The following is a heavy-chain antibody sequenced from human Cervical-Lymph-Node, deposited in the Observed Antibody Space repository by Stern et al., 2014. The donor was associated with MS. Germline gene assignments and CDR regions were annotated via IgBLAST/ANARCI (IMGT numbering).Heavy chain of an antibody. CDR3: ARECRFFDWLLY. Sequence: VQLVESGAEVKKPGASVKVSCKASGYTFTGYYMHWVRQAPGQGLEWMGRINPSSGGTNYAQKFQGRVTMTRDTSINTTYMELSRLRSDDTAVYYCARECRFFDWLLYWGQGTLVAVSS. D-gene: IGHD3-3*01. J-gene: IGHJ4*02. CDR2: INPSSGGT. V-gene: IGHV1-2*06. CDR1: GYTFTGYY.